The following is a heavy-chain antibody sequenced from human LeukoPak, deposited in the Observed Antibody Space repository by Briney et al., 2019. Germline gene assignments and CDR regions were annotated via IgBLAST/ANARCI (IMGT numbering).Heavy chain of an antibody. V-gene: IGHV3-23*01. CDR1: GLTFSDYA. J-gene: IGHJ4*02. Sequence: GGSLRLSCVVSGLTFSDYAMSWVRQAPGKGLEWVSTIRGSGGSIYYADSAKGRFTISRDNAKNSLYLQMNSLRVDDTAVYYCARSGYGDFDYWGQGARVTVSS. CDR2: IRGSGGSI. CDR3: ARSGYGDFDY. D-gene: IGHD5-12*01.